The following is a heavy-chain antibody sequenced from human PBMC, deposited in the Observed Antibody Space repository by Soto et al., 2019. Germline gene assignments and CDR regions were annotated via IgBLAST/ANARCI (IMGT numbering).Heavy chain of an antibody. CDR3: ASSLGYCSGGSCYEFWFDP. V-gene: IGHV4-59*01. CDR1: GGSISSYY. CDR2: IYYSGST. J-gene: IGHJ5*02. Sequence: PSETLSLTCTVSGGSISSYYWSWIRQPPGKGLEWIGYIYYSGSTNYNPSLKSRVTISVDTSKDQFSLKLSSVTAADTAVYYCASSLGYCSGGSCYEFWFDPWGQGTLVTVSS. D-gene: IGHD2-15*01.